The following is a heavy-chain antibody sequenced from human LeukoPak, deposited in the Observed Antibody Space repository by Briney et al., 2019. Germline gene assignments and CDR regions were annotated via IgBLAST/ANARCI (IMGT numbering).Heavy chain of an antibody. CDR1: GGSISSSTYY. D-gene: IGHD3-9*01. V-gene: IGHV4-39*01. CDR2: FYDSGST. Sequence: SETLSLTCTVSGGSISSSTYYWDWIRQPPGKGLEWIGNFYDSGSTWYNPSLKSRVTISVDTSKNQFSLKLSSVTAADTAVYYCARHSGYDILTGYYPMFYYFDYWGQGTLVTVSS. CDR3: ARHSGYDILTGYYPMFYYFDY. J-gene: IGHJ4*02.